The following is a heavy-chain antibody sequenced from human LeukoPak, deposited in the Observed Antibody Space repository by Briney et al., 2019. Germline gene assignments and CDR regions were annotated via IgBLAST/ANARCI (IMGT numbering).Heavy chain of an antibody. J-gene: IGHJ4*02. V-gene: IGHV3-23*01. CDR1: GFTFSSYA. CDR2: TRGSGGST. D-gene: IGHD3-10*01. CDR3: AKPPGGFGVQNFDY. Sequence: GGSLRLSCAASGFTFSSYAMSWVRQAPGKGLEWVSATRGSGGSTYYADSVRGRFTISRDNSKNTLYLQMNSLRAEDTAVYYCAKPPGGFGVQNFDYWGQGTLVTVSS.